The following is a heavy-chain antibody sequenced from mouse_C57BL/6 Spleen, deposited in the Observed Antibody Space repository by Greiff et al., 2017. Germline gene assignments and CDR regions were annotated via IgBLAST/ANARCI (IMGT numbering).Heavy chain of an antibody. J-gene: IGHJ1*03. V-gene: IGHV10-1*01. CDR3: VRHRSLTTVVADWYFDV. Sequence: DVHLVESGGGLVQPKGSLKLSCAASGFSFNTYAMNWVRQAPGKGLEWVARIRSKSNNYATYYADSVKDRFTISRDDSESMLYLQMNNLKTEDTAMYYCVRHRSLTTVVADWYFDVWGTGTTVTVSS. CDR2: IRSKSNNYAT. CDR1: GFSFNTYA. D-gene: IGHD1-1*01.